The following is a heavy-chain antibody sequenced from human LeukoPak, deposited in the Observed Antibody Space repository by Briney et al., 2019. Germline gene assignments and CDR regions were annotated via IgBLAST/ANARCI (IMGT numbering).Heavy chain of an antibody. V-gene: IGHV3-30*18. CDR3: AKEYLSGFDP. Sequence: PGGSLRLSCAASGFTISSYGMHWVRQAPGKGLEGVAIISHDGNNKYYADSVKGRFTISRDNSKNTLYLQMNRLRAEDTAVYYCAKEYLSGFDPWGQGTLVTVSS. J-gene: IGHJ5*02. CDR1: GFTISSYG. CDR2: ISHDGNNK. D-gene: IGHD1-14*01.